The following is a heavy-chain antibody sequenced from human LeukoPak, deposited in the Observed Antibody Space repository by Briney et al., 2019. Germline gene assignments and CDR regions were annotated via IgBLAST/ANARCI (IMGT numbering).Heavy chain of an antibody. V-gene: IGHV4-31*03. CDR2: VYNIGIT. J-gene: IGHJ4*02. D-gene: IGHD3-16*01. CDR1: GASIRSGGNY. CDR3: TRALQGDPGDF. Sequence: SQTLSLTCSVSGASIRSGGNYWTWIRQYPGKGLEWIGYVYNIGITYYNPSLKSRATISADTSKNQFSLKLSSVTAADTAVYYCTRALQGDPGDFWGQGTQVTVSS.